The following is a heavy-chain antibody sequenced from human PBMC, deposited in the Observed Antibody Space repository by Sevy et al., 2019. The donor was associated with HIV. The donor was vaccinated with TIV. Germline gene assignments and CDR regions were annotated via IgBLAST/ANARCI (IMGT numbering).Heavy chain of an antibody. CDR2: IKQDGSEK. Sequence: GGSLRLSCAASGFTFSSYWMSWVRQAPGKGLEWVANIKQDGSEKYYVDSVKGRFTISRGNAKNSLYLQMNSLRAEDTAVYYCARARGVVPAAIPVYWGQGTLVTVSS. D-gene: IGHD2-2*01. CDR3: ARARGVVPAAIPVY. CDR1: GFTFSSYW. J-gene: IGHJ4*02. V-gene: IGHV3-7*03.